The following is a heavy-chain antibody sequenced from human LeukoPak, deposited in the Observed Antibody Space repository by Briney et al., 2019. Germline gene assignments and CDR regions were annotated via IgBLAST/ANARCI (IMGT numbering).Heavy chain of an antibody. V-gene: IGHV4-59*12. D-gene: IGHD6-19*01. CDR2: IYYSRST. Sequence: SETLSLSCTVSGGSLSGYYWSWVRQPPGKGLEWVGCIYYSRSTNYNPSRKSRVTISVDTSKNQLSLKLGSVAAADTSVYFCARDLISVAGPFDYWGQGTLVTVSS. CDR3: ARDLISVAGPFDY. CDR1: GGSLSGYY. J-gene: IGHJ4*02.